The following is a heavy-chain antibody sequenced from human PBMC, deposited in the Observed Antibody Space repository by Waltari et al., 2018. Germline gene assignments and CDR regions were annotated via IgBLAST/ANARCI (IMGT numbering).Heavy chain of an antibody. J-gene: IGHJ6*03. CDR2: IYYSGST. CDR3: ARDIFAVDFQSYYMDV. Sequence: QLQLQESGPGLVKPSETLSLTCTVSGGSISSGSYYWGWIRQPPGKGLEWIGSIYYSGSTYSTPSLKSRVTISVDTSKNQFYLKLTSVTAADTAVYYCARDIFAVDFQSYYMDVWGKGTTVTISS. D-gene: IGHD3-3*01. V-gene: IGHV4-39*07. CDR1: GGSISSGSYY.